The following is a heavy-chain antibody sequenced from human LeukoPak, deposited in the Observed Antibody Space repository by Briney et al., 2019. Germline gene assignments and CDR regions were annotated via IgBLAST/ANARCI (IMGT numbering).Heavy chain of an antibody. CDR1: GFTFGSYS. D-gene: IGHD3-16*02. Sequence: GGSLRLSCAASGFTFGSYSMNWVRQAPGKGLEWVSSISSSSSYIYYADSVKGRFTISRDNAKNSLYLQMNSLRAEDTAVYYCARAGRTYDYIRGSYRYLWFDPWGQGTLVTVSS. J-gene: IGHJ5*02. CDR3: ARAGRTYDYIRGSYRYLWFDP. CDR2: ISSSSSYI. V-gene: IGHV3-21*01.